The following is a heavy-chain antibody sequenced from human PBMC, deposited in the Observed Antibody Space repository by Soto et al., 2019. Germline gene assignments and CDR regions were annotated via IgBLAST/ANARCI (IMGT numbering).Heavy chain of an antibody. J-gene: IGHJ4*02. Sequence: EAQLLESGGGLVQPGGSLRLSCAASGFTFNTFALTWVRQAPGKGLEWVSSITVDGGSTYYVDSVKGRFTVSRDNSKRTLYLQMNSLSAADTAVYYCAKDLWSGRGGGIDYWGQGTLVTVSS. D-gene: IGHD3-3*01. CDR2: ITVDGGST. CDR1: GFTFNTFA. CDR3: AKDLWSGRGGGIDY. V-gene: IGHV3-23*01.